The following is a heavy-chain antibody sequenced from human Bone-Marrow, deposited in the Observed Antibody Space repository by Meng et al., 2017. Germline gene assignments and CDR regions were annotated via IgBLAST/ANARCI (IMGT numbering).Heavy chain of an antibody. Sequence: QVQLKQWGEGLVKPSETMSLTCAVYGGSFSGNSWSWIRQPPGKGLEWIGEINQSGSAKYNPSLKSRVTMSADSSKKQFSLKMSSMTAADTAVYYCARRGGSGHYSPWGQGTLVTVSS. CDR1: GGSFSGNS. J-gene: IGHJ5*02. CDR2: INQSGSA. D-gene: IGHD3-10*01. CDR3: ARRGGSGHYSP. V-gene: IGHV4-34*01.